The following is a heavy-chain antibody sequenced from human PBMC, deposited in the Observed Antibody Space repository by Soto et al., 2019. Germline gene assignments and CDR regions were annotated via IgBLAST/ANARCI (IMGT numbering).Heavy chain of an antibody. J-gene: IGHJ6*02. Sequence: QVQLVQSGAEVKKPGASVKVSCKASGYTFTSYYMHWVRQAPGQGLEWMGIINPSGGSTSYAQKFQGRVTMTRDTSTSTVYMELSSLRSEDTAVYYCARAMVRGVIIVGYYYYGMDVWGQGTTVTVSS. CDR3: ARAMVRGVIIVGYYYYGMDV. CDR1: GYTFTSYY. D-gene: IGHD3-10*01. V-gene: IGHV1-46*01. CDR2: INPSGGST.